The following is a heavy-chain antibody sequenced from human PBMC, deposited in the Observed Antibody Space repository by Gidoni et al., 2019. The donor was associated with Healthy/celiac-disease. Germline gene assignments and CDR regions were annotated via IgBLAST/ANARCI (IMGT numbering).Heavy chain of an antibody. CDR3: RRAGYYEH. CDR1: GFSFSSYG. D-gene: IGHD3-10*01. Sequence: VQLVESGGGVVQPGRSLRLSCAASGFSFSSYGMHWVRQAPGKALEWVAVIWDDGSNKYYADSVKGRFTISRDNSKNTLYLQMNSLRAEDTAVYSCRRAGYYEHWGQGTLVTVSS. V-gene: IGHV3-33*01. CDR2: IWDDGSNK. J-gene: IGHJ4*02.